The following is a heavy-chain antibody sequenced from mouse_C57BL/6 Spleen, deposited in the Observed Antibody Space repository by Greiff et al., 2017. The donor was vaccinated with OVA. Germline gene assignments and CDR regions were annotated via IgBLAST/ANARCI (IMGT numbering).Heavy chain of an antibody. J-gene: IGHJ2*01. D-gene: IGHD2-4*01. V-gene: IGHV1-66*01. CDR1: GYSFTSYY. Sequence: QVQLQQSGPELVKPGASVKISCKASGYSFTSYYIHWVKQRPGQGLEWIGWIYPGSGNTKYNEKFKGKATLTADPSSSTAYMQLSSLTSEDSAVDYCARGRLRGNYFDYWGQGTTLTVSS. CDR2: IYPGSGNT. CDR3: ARGRLRGNYFDY.